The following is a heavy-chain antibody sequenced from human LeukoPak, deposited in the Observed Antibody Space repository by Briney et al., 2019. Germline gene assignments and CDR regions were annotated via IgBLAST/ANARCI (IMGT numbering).Heavy chain of an antibody. J-gene: IGHJ4*02. CDR1: GFTFSSYW. CDR2: LNSDGTST. D-gene: IGHD1-26*01. V-gene: IGHV3-74*01. Sequence: GGSLRLSCAASGFTFSSYWMHWIRQAPGKGLVWVSLLNSDGTSTFYADSVRGRFTISRDNAKNTLYLQMNSLRAEDTAVYYCARKGSGNYYVDYWGQGTLVTVSS. CDR3: ARKGSGNYYVDY.